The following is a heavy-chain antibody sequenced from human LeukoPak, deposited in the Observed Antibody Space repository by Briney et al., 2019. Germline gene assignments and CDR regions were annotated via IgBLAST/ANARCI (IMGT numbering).Heavy chain of an antibody. J-gene: IGHJ4*02. D-gene: IGHD3-3*01. CDR2: ISYDGSNK. CDR3: ARDQVVYDFWSGYSFDY. CDR1: GFTFSSYG. V-gene: IGHV3-30*03. Sequence: GGSLRLSCAASGFTFSSYGMYWVRQAPGKGLEWVAVISYDGSNKYYADSVKGRFTISRDNSKNTLYLQMNSLRAEDTAVYYCARDQVVYDFWSGYSFDYWGQGTLVTVSS.